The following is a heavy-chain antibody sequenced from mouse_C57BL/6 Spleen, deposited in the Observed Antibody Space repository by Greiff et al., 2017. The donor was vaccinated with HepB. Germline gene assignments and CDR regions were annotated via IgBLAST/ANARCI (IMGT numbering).Heavy chain of an antibody. CDR1: GYTFTDYY. J-gene: IGHJ4*01. CDR2: INPNNGGT. D-gene: IGHD2-3*01. Sequence: EVQLQQSGPELVKPGASVKISCKASGYTFTDYYMNWVKQSHGKSLEWIGDINPNNGGTSYNQKFKGKATLNVDKSSSTAYMELRSLTSEDSAVYYCARFGLLRDAMDYWGQGTSVTVSS. CDR3: ARFGLLRDAMDY. V-gene: IGHV1-26*01.